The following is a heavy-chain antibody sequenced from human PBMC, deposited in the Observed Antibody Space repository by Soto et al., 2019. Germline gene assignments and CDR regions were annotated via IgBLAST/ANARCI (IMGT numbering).Heavy chain of an antibody. Sequence: SETLSLTCTGSGGSISSYYWSWIRQPPGKGLEWIGYIYYSGSTNYNPSLKSRVTISVDTSKNQFSLKLSSVTPEDTAVYYCARKTQGSAFDIWGQGTMVT. V-gene: IGHV4-59*12. J-gene: IGHJ3*02. CDR2: IYYSGST. CDR3: ARKTQGSAFDI. CDR1: GGSISSYY.